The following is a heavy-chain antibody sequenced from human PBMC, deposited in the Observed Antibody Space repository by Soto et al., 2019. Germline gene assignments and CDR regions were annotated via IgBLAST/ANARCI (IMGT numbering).Heavy chain of an antibody. J-gene: IGHJ6*02. V-gene: IGHV3-30-3*01. Sequence: GGSLRLSCAASGFTFSSYAMHWVRQAPGKGLEWVAVISYDGSNKYYADSVKGRFTISRDNSKNTLYLQMNSLRAEDTAVYYCAREMYYYGSGSYLSSSYYYCGMDVWGQGTTVTVSS. D-gene: IGHD3-10*01. CDR1: GFTFSSYA. CDR2: ISYDGSNK. CDR3: AREMYYYGSGSYLSSSYYYCGMDV.